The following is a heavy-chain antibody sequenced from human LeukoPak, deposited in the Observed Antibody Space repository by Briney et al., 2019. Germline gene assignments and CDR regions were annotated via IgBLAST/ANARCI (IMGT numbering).Heavy chain of an antibody. CDR3: ARGLMMAVAGRGEFHY. Sequence: PSETLSLTCIVSGGXISSYYWSWIRQPPGKGLEWIGYIYYSGSTNYNPYLKSRVTISVDTSKNQFSLKLSSVTAADTAVYYCARGLMMAVAGRGEFHYWGQGTLVTVSS. J-gene: IGHJ4*02. CDR1: GGXISSYY. CDR2: IYYSGST. V-gene: IGHV4-59*01. D-gene: IGHD6-13*01.